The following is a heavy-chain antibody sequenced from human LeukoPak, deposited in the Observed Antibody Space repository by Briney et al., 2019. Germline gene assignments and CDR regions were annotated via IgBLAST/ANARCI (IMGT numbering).Heavy chain of an antibody. J-gene: IGHJ4*02. CDR2: INPNSGGT. Sequence: GASVKVSCKASGYTFTGYYMHWVLQAPGQGLEWMGRINPNSGGTNYAQKFQGRVTMTRDTSISTAYMELSRLRSDDTAVYYCATGGVRDYYGSGSYYNGGYWGQGTLVTVSS. CDR3: ATGGVRDYYGSGSYYNGGY. CDR1: GYTFTGYY. V-gene: IGHV1-2*06. D-gene: IGHD3-10*01.